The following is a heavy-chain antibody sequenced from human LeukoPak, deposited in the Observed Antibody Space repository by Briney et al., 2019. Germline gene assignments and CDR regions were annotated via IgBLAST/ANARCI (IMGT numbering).Heavy chain of an antibody. CDR1: GYTFTSYG. CDR3: ARDWRELLPRGEYFQH. D-gene: IGHD1-26*01. CDR2: ISAYNGNT. V-gene: IGHV1-18*01. J-gene: IGHJ1*01. Sequence: ASVKVSCKASGYTFTSYGISWVRQAPGRGLAWMGWISAYNGNTNYAQKLQGRVTMTTDTSTSTAYMELRSLRSDDTAVYYCARDWRELLPRGEYFQHWGQGTLVTVSS.